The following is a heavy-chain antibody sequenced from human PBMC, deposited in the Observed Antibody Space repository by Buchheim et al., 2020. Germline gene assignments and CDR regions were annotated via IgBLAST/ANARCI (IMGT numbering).Heavy chain of an antibody. Sequence: QVQLVESGGGVVQPGRSLRLSCAASGFTFSSYGMHWVRQAPGKGLEWVAVISYDGSNKYYADSVKGRFTISRDNSKTTLYLQMNSLRAEDTAVYYCAKDMSIAVAGTLGYWGQGTL. V-gene: IGHV3-30*18. CDR2: ISYDGSNK. J-gene: IGHJ4*02. CDR3: AKDMSIAVAGTLGY. CDR1: GFTFSSYG. D-gene: IGHD6-19*01.